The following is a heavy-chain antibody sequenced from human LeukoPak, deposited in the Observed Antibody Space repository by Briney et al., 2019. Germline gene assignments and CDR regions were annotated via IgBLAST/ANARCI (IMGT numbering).Heavy chain of an antibody. CDR1: GFTFTTYA. Sequence: GRSLRLSCAASGFTFTTYAMHWVRQAPGKGLDWVAVISYDGSDKYYADSVKGRFTIPRDNSKNTLYLQMNSLRAEDTAVYYCARARTTTGTTRFAFNIWGQGTVVTVSS. D-gene: IGHD1-1*01. CDR2: ISYDGSDK. J-gene: IGHJ3*02. V-gene: IGHV3-30-3*01. CDR3: ARARTTTGTTRFAFNI.